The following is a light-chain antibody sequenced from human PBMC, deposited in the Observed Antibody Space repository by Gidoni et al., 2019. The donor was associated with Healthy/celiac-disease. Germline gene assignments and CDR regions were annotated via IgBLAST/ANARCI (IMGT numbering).Light chain of an antibody. CDR3: YSTDSSGNHGV. V-gene: IGLV3-10*01. J-gene: IGLJ2*01. CDR2: EDS. CDR1: ALPKKY. Sequence: SYELTQPPSVSVSPGQTARNTCSGDALPKKYAYWYQQKSGQAPVLVIYEDSNRPSGIPERFSGSSSGTMATLTISGAQVEDEADYYCYSTDSSGNHGVFGGGTKLTVL.